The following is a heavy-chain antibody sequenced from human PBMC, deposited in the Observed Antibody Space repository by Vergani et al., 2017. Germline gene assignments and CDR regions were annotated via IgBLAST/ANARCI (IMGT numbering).Heavy chain of an antibody. D-gene: IGHD3-22*01. CDR2: IKHSGST. V-gene: IGHV4-34*01. Sequence: QVQLQQWGAGLLKPSETLSLTCAVYGGSFSGYYWSWIRQHPGKGLEWIGEIKHSGSTNYKQSLKSRVTISVDTSKNQFYLKRSSVTAAETAVYYFASRRALKVVVTSNWFDPWGQGTLVTVSS. CDR3: ASRRALKVVVTSNWFDP. J-gene: IGHJ5*02. CDR1: GGSFSGYY.